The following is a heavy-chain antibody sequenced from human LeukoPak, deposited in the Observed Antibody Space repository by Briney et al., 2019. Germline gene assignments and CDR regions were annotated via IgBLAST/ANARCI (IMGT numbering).Heavy chain of an antibody. V-gene: IGHV3-30*18. J-gene: IGHJ4*02. Sequence: GGSLRLSCAASGFTFSNYGMHWVRQAPGKGLEWVAAISCDGSNTYYADSVKGRFTISRDNSKNTLHLQMNSLRAEDTAVYYCAKGMVRVVCYFDYGGQGTLVTVS. CDR1: GFTFSNYG. CDR3: AKGMVRVVCYFDY. CDR2: ISCDGSNT. D-gene: IGHD3-10*01.